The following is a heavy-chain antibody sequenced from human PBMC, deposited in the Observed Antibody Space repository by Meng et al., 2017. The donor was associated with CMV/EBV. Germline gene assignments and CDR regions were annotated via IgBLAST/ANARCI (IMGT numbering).Heavy chain of an antibody. D-gene: IGHD3-3*01. CDR2: ISSSSSNI. CDR1: GFTFSSYS. CDR3: ARDREYDCWSGYYYYYYGMDV. Sequence: GESLKISCAASGFTFSSYSMNWVRQAPGKGLEWVSYISSSSSNIYYADSVKGRFTISRDNAKNSLYLQMNSLRAEDTAVYYCARDREYDCWSGYYYYYYGMDVWGQGTTVTVSS. V-gene: IGHV3-48*04. J-gene: IGHJ6*02.